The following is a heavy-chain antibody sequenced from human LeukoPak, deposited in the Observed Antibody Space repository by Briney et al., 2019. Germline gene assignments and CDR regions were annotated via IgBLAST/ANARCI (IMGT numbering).Heavy chain of an antibody. D-gene: IGHD3-10*01. CDR2: INPNSGGT. CDR1: EYTFTAYY. V-gene: IGHV1-2*02. J-gene: IGHJ3*01. CDR3: ARGRLGSGSQYDAFDL. Sequence: ASVKVSCKASEYTFTAYYMHWVRQAPGQGLEWMGWINPNSGGTNYAEKFQGRVTMTRDTSISTAYMELSRLRSDDTAVFYCARGRLGSGSQYDAFDLWGQGTMVTVSS.